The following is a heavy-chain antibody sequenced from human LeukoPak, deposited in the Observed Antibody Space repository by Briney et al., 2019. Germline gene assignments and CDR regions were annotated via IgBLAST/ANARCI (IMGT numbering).Heavy chain of an antibody. CDR3: ATGKIYSRFFDY. V-gene: IGHV1-24*01. J-gene: IGHJ4*02. D-gene: IGHD5-18*01. CDR1: GYTLTELS. Sequence: ASVKVSCKVSGYTLTELSMHWVRQAPGKGLEWMGGFDPEDGETIYAQKFQGRVTMTEDTSTDTAYMELSSLRSEDTAVYYCATGKIYSRFFDYWGRGTLVTVSS. CDR2: FDPEDGET.